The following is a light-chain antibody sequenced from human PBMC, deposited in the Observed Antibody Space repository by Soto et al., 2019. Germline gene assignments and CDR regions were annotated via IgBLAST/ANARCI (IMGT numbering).Light chain of an antibody. Sequence: QSALTQPASVSGSPGQSITISCTGTSSDVGSYNLVSWYQHQPGKAPKVMIYEGSKRPSGVSNRFSGSKSGNTASLTISGLQADDEADYYCCSYAGSSSWVFGGGTKRTVL. V-gene: IGLV2-23*01. CDR3: CSYAGSSSWV. J-gene: IGLJ3*02. CDR1: SSDVGSYNL. CDR2: EGS.